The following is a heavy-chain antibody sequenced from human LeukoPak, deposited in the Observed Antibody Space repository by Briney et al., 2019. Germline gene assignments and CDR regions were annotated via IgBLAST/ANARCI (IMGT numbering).Heavy chain of an antibody. Sequence: GASVKVSCKASGYIFSGYDIYWVRQATGQRLDWMGWMNPNTGNTDYAQKFQGRVTMTRDTSTTTAYMELSSLRSEDTAIYYCARAPLGPYYDNSGTTFDYWGQGALVTVSS. CDR2: MNPNTGNT. CDR3: ARAPLGPYYDNSGTTFDY. D-gene: IGHD3-22*01. J-gene: IGHJ4*02. V-gene: IGHV1-8*01. CDR1: GYIFSGYD.